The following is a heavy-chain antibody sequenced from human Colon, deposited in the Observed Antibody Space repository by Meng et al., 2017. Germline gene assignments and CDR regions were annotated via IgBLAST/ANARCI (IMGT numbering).Heavy chain of an antibody. Sequence: GQLRQWGAGLLSRSETLSLPCAVYGGSFSDYYLTWIRQPPGKGLEWVGEIHPSGSTYYSPSLQSRVTITLDTSKNQFSLTLSSMTAADTAVYYCARGVDWAKSGNFWGQGTLVTVSS. D-gene: IGHD3-9*01. J-gene: IGHJ4*02. CDR2: IHPSGST. CDR3: ARGVDWAKSGNF. CDR1: GGSFSDYY. V-gene: IGHV4-34*01.